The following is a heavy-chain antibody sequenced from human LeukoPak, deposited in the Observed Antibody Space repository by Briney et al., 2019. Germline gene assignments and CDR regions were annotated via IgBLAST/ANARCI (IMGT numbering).Heavy chain of an antibody. D-gene: IGHD3-3*01. J-gene: IGHJ6*04. Sequence: GGSLRLSCEASGFTFRSHWMTWVRQAPGKGLEWVANIKHEGSEIYYLDSVKSRFTISRDNAKNSLYLQMDSLRAEDTAVYYCVRRGSAWSGFYRREKMDVWGKGTTVTVSS. CDR1: GFTFRSHW. CDR2: IKHEGSEI. V-gene: IGHV3-7*01. CDR3: VRRGSAWSGFYRREKMDV.